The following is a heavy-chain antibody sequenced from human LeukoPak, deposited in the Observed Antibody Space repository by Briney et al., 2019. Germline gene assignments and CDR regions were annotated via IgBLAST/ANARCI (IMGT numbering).Heavy chain of an antibody. V-gene: IGHV1-46*01. D-gene: IGHD1-1*01. CDR2: INPSGGST. Sequence: ASVKVSCKASGYTFTSYYMHWVRQAPGQGLEWMGIINPSGGSTSYAQKFQGRVTMTRDTSTSTVYMELSSLRSEDTAVYYCARATQALGRLESFDYWGQGTLVTVSS. CDR1: GYTFTSYY. J-gene: IGHJ4*02. CDR3: ARATQALGRLESFDY.